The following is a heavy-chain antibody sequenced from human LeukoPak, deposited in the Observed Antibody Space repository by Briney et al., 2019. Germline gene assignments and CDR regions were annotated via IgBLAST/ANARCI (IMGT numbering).Heavy chain of an antibody. CDR3: AKDSTIVGATSYDY. Sequence: PGGSLRLSCAASGFTFSSYGMHWVRRAPGKGLEWAAALSYDESNKYYEDSLKGRFTISRDNPKNTLYLQMNSLRAEDTAVYYCAKDSTIVGATSYDYWGQGTLVTVSS. CDR1: GFTFSSYG. V-gene: IGHV3-30*18. J-gene: IGHJ4*02. D-gene: IGHD1-26*01. CDR2: LSYDESNK.